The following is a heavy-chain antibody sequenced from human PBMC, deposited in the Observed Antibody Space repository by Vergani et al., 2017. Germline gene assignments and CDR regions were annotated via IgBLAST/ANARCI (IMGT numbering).Heavy chain of an antibody. D-gene: IGHD3-16*01. CDR3: ARHPARGILDY. V-gene: IGHV4-39*01. CDR2: IYYSGST. J-gene: IGHJ4*02. CDR1: GGSISSSSYY. Sequence: QLQLQESGPGLVKPSETLSLTCTVSGGSISSSSYYWGWIRQPPGKGLEWIGSIYYSGSTYYNPSLKSRVTISVDTSKNQFSLKLSSVTAADTAVYYCARHPARGILDYWGQGTLVTVSS.